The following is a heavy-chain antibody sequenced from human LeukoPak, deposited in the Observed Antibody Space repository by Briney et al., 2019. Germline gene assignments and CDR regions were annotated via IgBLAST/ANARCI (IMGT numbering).Heavy chain of an antibody. CDR1: GFTFSSYA. CDR2: ISYDGSNK. D-gene: IGHD3-10*01. Sequence: PGGSLRLSCAASGFTFSSYAMHWVRQAPGKGLEWVAVISYDGSNKYYADSVKGRFTISRDNSKNTLYLQMDSLRAEDTAVYYCARGMVNWFDPWGQGTLVTVSS. CDR3: ARGMVNWFDP. J-gene: IGHJ5*02. V-gene: IGHV3-30*04.